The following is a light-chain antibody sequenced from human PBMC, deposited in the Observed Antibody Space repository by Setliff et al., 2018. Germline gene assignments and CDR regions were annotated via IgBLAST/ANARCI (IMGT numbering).Light chain of an antibody. CDR3: RVWDSSSDRRV. CDR2: YDS. CDR1: NIGSKS. J-gene: IGLJ1*01. Sequence: SYELTQPPSVSVAPGKTARITCGGNNIGSKSVHWYQQKPGQAPVLVIYYDSDRPSGIPERFSGSNSGNTATLTISRVEAGDEADYYCRVWDSSSDRRVFGTGTRAPS. V-gene: IGLV3-21*04.